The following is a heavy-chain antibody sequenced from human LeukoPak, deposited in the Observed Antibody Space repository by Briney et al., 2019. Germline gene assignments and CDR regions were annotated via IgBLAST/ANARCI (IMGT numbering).Heavy chain of an antibody. CDR2: ISGSGGNT. CDR1: GFTFSKYA. D-gene: IGHD3-10*01. V-gene: IGHV3-23*01. J-gene: IGHJ1*01. Sequence: GGSLRLSCAASGFTFSKYAMTWVRQAPGKGLEWVSGISGSGGNTYYADSVKGRFTISRDNAKNTLYLQMNSLRAEDTAVYYCARVSGPGMNEYFHLWGQGTLVTVSS. CDR3: ARVSGPGMNEYFHL.